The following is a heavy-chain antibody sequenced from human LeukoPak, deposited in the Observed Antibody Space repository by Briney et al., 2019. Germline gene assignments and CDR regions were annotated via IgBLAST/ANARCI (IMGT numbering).Heavy chain of an antibody. CDR2: IRSKANSYAT. J-gene: IGHJ6*03. CDR1: GFTFSGSA. Sequence: GGSLRLSCAASGFTFSGSAMHWVRQASGKGLEWVGRIRSKANSYATAYAASVKGRFTISRDDSKNTAYLQMNSLKTEDTAAYYCTRQGNFWYSSSSRDYYYMDVWGKGTTVTVSS. CDR3: TRQGNFWYSSSSRDYYYMDV. V-gene: IGHV3-73*01. D-gene: IGHD6-6*01.